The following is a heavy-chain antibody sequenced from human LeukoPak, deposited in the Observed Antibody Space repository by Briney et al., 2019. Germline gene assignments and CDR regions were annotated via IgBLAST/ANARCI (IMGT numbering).Heavy chain of an antibody. J-gene: IGHJ3*02. CDR3: AKDTGSPADAITMEDNAFDI. Sequence: GGSLRLSCAASGFIFDDHGMHWVRQAPGKGLEWVSGISWSSGIIGYAGSVKGRFTISRDNAKNSLDLQMESLRAEDTAVYYCAKDTGSPADAITMEDNAFDIWGQGTMVTVSS. CDR1: GFIFDDHG. CDR2: ISWSSGII. D-gene: IGHD3-3*01. V-gene: IGHV3-9*01.